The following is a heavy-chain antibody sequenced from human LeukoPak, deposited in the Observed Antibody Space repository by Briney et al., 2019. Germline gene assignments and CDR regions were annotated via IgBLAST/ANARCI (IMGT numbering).Heavy chain of an antibody. Sequence: SETLSLTCAVSGGAFSGYYWSWIRQPPGKGLEWIGEINHSGSTNYNPSLKSRVTISVDTSKNQFSLKLSSVTAADTAVYYCARGGGSSPSYWGQGTLVTVSS. J-gene: IGHJ4*02. V-gene: IGHV4-34*01. D-gene: IGHD6-6*01. CDR2: INHSGST. CDR3: ARGGGSSPSY. CDR1: GGAFSGYY.